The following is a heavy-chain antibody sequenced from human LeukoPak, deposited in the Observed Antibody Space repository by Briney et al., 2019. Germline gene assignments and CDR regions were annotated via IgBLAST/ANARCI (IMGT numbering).Heavy chain of an antibody. CDR3: ARGTTINNFDY. V-gene: IGHV3-48*03. CDR2: ISRSGSST. Sequence: GGSLRLSCAASGFPFSSYAMTWVRQAPGKGLEWVSYISRSGSSTHYVDSVKGRLTISRDNAKNSLYLQMNSLRAEDTAVYYCARGTTINNFDYWGQGTLVTVSS. D-gene: IGHD5-12*01. J-gene: IGHJ4*02. CDR1: GFPFSSYA.